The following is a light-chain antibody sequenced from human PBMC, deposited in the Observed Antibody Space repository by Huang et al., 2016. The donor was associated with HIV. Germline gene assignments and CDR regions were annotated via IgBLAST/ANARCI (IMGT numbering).Light chain of an antibody. Sequence: EIVMTQSPATLPVSPGGRVTLSCRASRSVSRNLAWDQQKPGQAPRLLIYDASTSATGVPVRFSGSGSGTEFTLTISSLQSEDVAVYYCQQYNNWPPWTFGQGTKVEIK. CDR2: DAS. V-gene: IGKV3-15*01. CDR1: RSVSRN. J-gene: IGKJ1*01. CDR3: QQYNNWPPWT.